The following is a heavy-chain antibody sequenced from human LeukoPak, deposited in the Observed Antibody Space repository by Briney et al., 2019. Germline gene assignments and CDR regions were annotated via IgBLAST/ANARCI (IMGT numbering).Heavy chain of an antibody. Sequence: GASVKVSCKTSGDTFSSYVINWVRQAPGQGLEWMGGIIPIFDTANYAQEFQGRVTITADESTSTAYMELSSLTSEDTAVYYRARGSATMVRGPFFDYWGQGTLVTVSS. J-gene: IGHJ4*02. V-gene: IGHV1-69*01. CDR1: GDTFSSYV. CDR2: IIPIFDTA. D-gene: IGHD3-10*01. CDR3: ARGSATMVRGPFFDY.